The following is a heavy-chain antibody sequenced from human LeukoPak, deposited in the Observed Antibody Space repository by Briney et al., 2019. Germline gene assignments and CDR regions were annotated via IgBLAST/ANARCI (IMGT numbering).Heavy chain of an antibody. CDR2: INHSGST. V-gene: IGHV4-34*01. J-gene: IGHJ5*02. CDR1: GGSFSGYY. Sequence: TSETLSLTCAVYGGSFSGYYWSWIRQPPGKGLEWIGEINHSGSTNYNPSLKSRVTISVDTSKNQFSLKLSSVTAADTAVYYCARSYGSGSPKTKNWFDPWGQGTLVTVSS. D-gene: IGHD3-10*01. CDR3: ARSYGSGSPKTKNWFDP.